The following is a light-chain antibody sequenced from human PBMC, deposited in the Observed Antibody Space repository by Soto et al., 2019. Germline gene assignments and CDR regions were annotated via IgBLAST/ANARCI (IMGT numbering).Light chain of an antibody. V-gene: IGKV1-27*01. CDR3: QRYCNAPFT. CDR1: QGIKNY. J-gene: IGKJ4*01. CDR2: AAS. Sequence: DIQMTQSPSSLSASVGDRVTITCRASQGIKNYLAWYQQKPGEIPKLLIYAASTLESGIPPRFSGSGSGTDFTLTINNLQPEDVATYYCQRYCNAPFTFGGGTKVDI.